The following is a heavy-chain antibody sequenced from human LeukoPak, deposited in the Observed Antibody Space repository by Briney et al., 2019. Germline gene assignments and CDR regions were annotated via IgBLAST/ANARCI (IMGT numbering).Heavy chain of an antibody. CDR3: ARGGYSGYEIDY. V-gene: IGHV4-34*01. J-gene: IGHJ4*02. D-gene: IGHD5-12*01. Sequence: SETLSLTCAVYGGSFSGYYWSWIRQPPGKGLEWIGEINHSGSTNYNPSLKSRVTISVDTSKNQFSLKLSSVTAADTAVYYCARGGYSGYEIDYWGQGTLVTVSS. CDR1: GGSFSGYY. CDR2: INHSGST.